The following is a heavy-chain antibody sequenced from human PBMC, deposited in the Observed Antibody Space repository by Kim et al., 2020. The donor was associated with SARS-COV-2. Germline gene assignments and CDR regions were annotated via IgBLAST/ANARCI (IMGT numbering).Heavy chain of an antibody. V-gene: IGHV7-4-1*02. D-gene: IGHD6-13*01. J-gene: IGHJ2*01. Sequence: ASVKVSCKASGYIFTSIAIHWVRQAPGQGLEWMGWLNTNTGTPTYARGFTGRFVFSLDTSVNTAYLQISSLRADDTAVYFCAARYSSSYFDLWGRGTLVT. CDR2: LNTNTGTP. CDR1: GYIFTSIA. CDR3: AARYSSSYFDL.